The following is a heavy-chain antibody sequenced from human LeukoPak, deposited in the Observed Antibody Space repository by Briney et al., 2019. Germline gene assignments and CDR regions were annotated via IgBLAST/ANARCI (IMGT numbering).Heavy chain of an antibody. Sequence: SVKVSCKASGGTFSSYAISWVRQAPGQGLEWMGRIILIFGTANYAQKFQGRVTITTDESTSTAYMELSSLRSEDTAVYYCARVSSGYYYTDAFDIWGQGTMVTVSS. CDR2: IILIFGTA. D-gene: IGHD3-22*01. CDR3: ARVSSGYYYTDAFDI. V-gene: IGHV1-69*05. J-gene: IGHJ3*02. CDR1: GGTFSSYA.